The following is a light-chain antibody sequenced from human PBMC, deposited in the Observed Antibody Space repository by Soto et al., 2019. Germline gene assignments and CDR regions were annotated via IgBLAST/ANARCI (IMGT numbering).Light chain of an antibody. CDR2: EVS. V-gene: IGLV2-14*01. CDR3: SSYTSSSTQV. J-gene: IGLJ3*02. Sequence: QYALTQPASVSGSPGQSITISCTGTSSDVGVYNYVSWYQQHPGKAPKLMIYEVSNRPSGVSNRFSGSKSGNTASLTISGLQAEDEADYYCSSYTSSSTQVFGGGTKVTVL. CDR1: SSDVGVYNY.